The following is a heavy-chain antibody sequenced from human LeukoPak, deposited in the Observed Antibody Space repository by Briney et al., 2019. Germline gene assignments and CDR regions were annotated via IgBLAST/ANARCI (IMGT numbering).Heavy chain of an antibody. Sequence: PGGSLRLSCAASGFTVSSDYMNWVRQAPGKGLEWVSIIYSGGYTEYEDSVKGRFAISRDNSKNTVFLQMNSLRVEDAAVYYCARGKIGFDPWGQGTLVTVSS. CDR1: GFTVSSDY. V-gene: IGHV3-66*01. J-gene: IGHJ5*02. CDR3: ARGKIGFDP. CDR2: IYSGGYT.